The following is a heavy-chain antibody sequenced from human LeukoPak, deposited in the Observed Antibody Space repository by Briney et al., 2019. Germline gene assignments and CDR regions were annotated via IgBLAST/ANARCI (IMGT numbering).Heavy chain of an antibody. CDR3: ARATNSYHWYFDL. CDR1: GYSISSGYY. CDR2: IYHSGST. D-gene: IGHD2-21*01. J-gene: IGHJ2*01. Sequence: SETLSLTCTVSGYSISSGYYWGWIRQPPGKGLEWIGRIYHSGSTYYNPSLKSRVTISVDTSKNQFSLKLSSVTAADTAVDYCARATNSYHWYFDLWGRGTLVTVSS. V-gene: IGHV4-38-2*02.